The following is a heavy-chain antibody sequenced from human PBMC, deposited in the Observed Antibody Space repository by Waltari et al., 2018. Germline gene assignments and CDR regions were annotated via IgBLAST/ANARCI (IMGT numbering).Heavy chain of an antibody. CDR1: GFTVANYG. CDR3: AKCGGLLWFKESRYMDV. J-gene: IGHJ6*03. CDR2: ISYDGSQT. Sequence: QVQLVESGGGVVQRGRSLRLSCAASGFTVANYGRNWVRQAPGKGLEWVAVISYDGSQTHYADSLKGRFTISRDNSKKTLYLEMNSLRTEDTAVYYCAKCGGLLWFKESRYMDVWGKGTTVTVSS. V-gene: IGHV3-30*18. D-gene: IGHD3-10*01.